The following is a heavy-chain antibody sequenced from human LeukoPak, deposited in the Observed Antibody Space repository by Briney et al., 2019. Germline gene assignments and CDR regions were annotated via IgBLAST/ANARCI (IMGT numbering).Heavy chain of an antibody. CDR3: ARRPRGVIIKTWFDS. V-gene: IGHV4-34*01. Sequence: SETLSLTCAVYGGSFSGYYWSWIRQTPGKGLEWMGYIYYSGSTNYNPSLKSRVTISVDTSKNQFSLNLSSVTAADTAVYYCARRPRGVIIKTWFDSWGQGTLVTVSS. CDR1: GGSFSGYY. J-gene: IGHJ5*01. D-gene: IGHD3-10*01. CDR2: IYYSGST.